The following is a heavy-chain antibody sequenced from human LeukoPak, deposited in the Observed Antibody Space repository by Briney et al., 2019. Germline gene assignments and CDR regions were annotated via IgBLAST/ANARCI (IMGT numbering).Heavy chain of an antibody. V-gene: IGHV3-7*01. Sequence: GGSLRLSCAASGFIFRNHWMSWVRQVPGRTLDWVAHIKQDGNEKHYVDSVEGRFTLSRDESKNSLYLQMNSLRVDDSAVYYCARGPNYGDRVDYFDYWGQGTLVTVSS. J-gene: IGHJ4*02. D-gene: IGHD4-17*01. CDR3: ARGPNYGDRVDYFDY. CDR2: IKQDGNEK. CDR1: GFIFRNHW.